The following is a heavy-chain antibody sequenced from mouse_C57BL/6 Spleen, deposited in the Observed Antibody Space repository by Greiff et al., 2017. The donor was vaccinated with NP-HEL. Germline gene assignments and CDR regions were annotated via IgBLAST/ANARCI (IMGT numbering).Heavy chain of an antibody. Sequence: QVQLQQPGAELVKPGASVKLSCKASGYTFTSYWMQWVKQRPGQGLEWIGEIDPSDSYTNYNQKFKGKATLTVDTSSSTAYMQLSSLTSEDSAVYYCALLRRNYAMDYWGQGTSVTVSS. CDR1: GYTFTSYW. CDR3: ALLRRNYAMDY. J-gene: IGHJ4*01. D-gene: IGHD1-1*01. V-gene: IGHV1-50*01. CDR2: IDPSDSYT.